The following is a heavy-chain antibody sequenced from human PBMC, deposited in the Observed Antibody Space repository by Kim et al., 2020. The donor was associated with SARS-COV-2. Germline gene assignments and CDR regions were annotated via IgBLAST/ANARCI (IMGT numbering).Heavy chain of an antibody. Sequence: STHYAGSVEGRFTISRDNTKNTLYLQMNSLRAKATAIYYGAKDLGYRTDYWGQGTLVTVSS. CDR3: AKDLGYRTDY. V-gene: IGHV3-23*01. J-gene: IGHJ4*02. D-gene: IGHD5-18*01. CDR2: ST.